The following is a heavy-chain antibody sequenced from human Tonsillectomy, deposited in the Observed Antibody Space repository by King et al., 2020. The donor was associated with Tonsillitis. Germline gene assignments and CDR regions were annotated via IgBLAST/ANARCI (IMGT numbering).Heavy chain of an antibody. CDR2: TNPNSGGT. CDR1: GYTFTDYY. D-gene: IGHD3-22*01. J-gene: IGHJ4*02. Sequence: VQLVESGAEVKKPGASVKVSCKASGYTFTDYYMHWLRQAPGQGLEWIGWTNPNSGGTKYAQKCQGRVTATRETSISTAYMQLSRLRSDDTAVYYCARDQATVDYYDSSGYSSFDYWGQGTLVTVSS. CDR3: ARDQATVDYYDSSGYSSFDY. V-gene: IGHV1-2*02.